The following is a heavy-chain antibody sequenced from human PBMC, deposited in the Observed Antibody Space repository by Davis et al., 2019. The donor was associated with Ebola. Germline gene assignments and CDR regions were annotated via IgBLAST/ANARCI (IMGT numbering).Heavy chain of an antibody. D-gene: IGHD3-10*01. CDR1: GGSFSSYW. V-gene: IGHV3-74*01. J-gene: IGHJ6*02. Sequence: PGGSLRLSCAVYGGSFSSYWMHWVRQAPGKGLVWVSRINSDGSSTSYADSVKGRFTISRDNAKNTLYLQMNSLRAEDTAVYYCARDEGVILVFHGMDVWGQGTTVTVSS. CDR3: ARDEGVILVFHGMDV. CDR2: INSDGSST.